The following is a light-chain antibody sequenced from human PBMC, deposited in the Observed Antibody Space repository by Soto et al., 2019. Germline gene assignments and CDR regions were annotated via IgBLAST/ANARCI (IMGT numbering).Light chain of an antibody. CDR1: ENVGTF. V-gene: IGKV3-11*01. Sequence: EVVLTQSPATLSLSPGERATLSCRASENVGTFVDWYQQKPGQAPRLLIYGASNRATGIPARFSGSGSGTDFTLTISNLEPEDFAVYYCQQHSHWPPWTFGQGTKVDIK. CDR2: GAS. CDR3: QQHSHWPPWT. J-gene: IGKJ1*01.